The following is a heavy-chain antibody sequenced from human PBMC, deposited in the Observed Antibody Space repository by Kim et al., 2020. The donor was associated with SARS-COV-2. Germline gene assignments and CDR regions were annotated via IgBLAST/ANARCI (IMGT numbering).Heavy chain of an antibody. Sequence: LSLTCAASGFTFSSYSMNWVRQAPGKGLEWVSSISSSSSYIYYADSVKGRFTISRDNAKNSLYLQMNSLRAEDTAVYYCARGGGDYGDYVIDYWGQGTLVTVSS. CDR3: ARGGGDYGDYVIDY. D-gene: IGHD4-17*01. CDR2: ISSSSSYI. V-gene: IGHV3-21*01. CDR1: GFTFSSYS. J-gene: IGHJ4*02.